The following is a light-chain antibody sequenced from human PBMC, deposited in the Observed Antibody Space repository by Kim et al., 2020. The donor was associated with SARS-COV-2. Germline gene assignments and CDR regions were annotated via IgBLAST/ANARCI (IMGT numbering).Light chain of an antibody. CDR1: TSNIGIND. J-gene: IGLJ1*01. CDR3: AAGDNSLSAYV. CDR2: DNN. Sequence: QSVLKQPPSVSAAPGQKVTISCSGGTSNIGINDVSWYQHLPKAAPKLLIYDNNKRPSGIPDRFSGSKSGTSATLDISGVLTGDEADYYCAAGDNSLSAYVFGSGTKVTVL. V-gene: IGLV1-51*01.